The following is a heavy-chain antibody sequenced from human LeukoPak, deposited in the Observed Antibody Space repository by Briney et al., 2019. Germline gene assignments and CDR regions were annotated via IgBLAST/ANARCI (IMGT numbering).Heavy chain of an antibody. CDR2: IWHDGSND. J-gene: IGHJ4*02. V-gene: IGHV3-33*01. Sequence: GRSLRLSCAASGFTFSSYGMHWVRQAPGRGLGWVAVIWHDGSNDFHADSVKGRFTISRDNSKDTLYLQMNSLRAEDTAVYYCVRDRGSSWYGPLDYWGQGTLVTVSS. CDR3: VRDRGSSWYGPLDY. CDR1: GFTFSSYG. D-gene: IGHD6-13*01.